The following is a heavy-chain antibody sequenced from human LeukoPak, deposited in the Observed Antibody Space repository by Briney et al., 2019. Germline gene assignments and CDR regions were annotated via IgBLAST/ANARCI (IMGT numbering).Heavy chain of an antibody. CDR1: GGTFSSYA. CDR3: ARVGYYDSSGYYYGGYGAFDI. Sequence: ASVKVSCKASGGTFSSYAISWVRQAPGQGLEWMGRIIPILGIANYAQKSQGRVTITADKSTSTAYMELSSLRSEDTAVYYCARVGYYDSSGYYYGGYGAFDIWGQGTMVTVSS. CDR2: IIPILGIA. V-gene: IGHV1-69*04. D-gene: IGHD3-22*01. J-gene: IGHJ3*02.